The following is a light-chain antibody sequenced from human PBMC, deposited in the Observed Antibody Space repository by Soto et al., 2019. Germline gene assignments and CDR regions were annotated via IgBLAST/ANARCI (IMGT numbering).Light chain of an antibody. J-gene: IGLJ1*01. CDR2: DVS. Sequence: SVLTQPASVSGSPGQSITLSCTGTSSDIGNYNYVSWYQHHPGKAPKLIIYDVSNRPSGVSNRFSASKSGNTASLTISGLQAEDEADYYCSSYTSSATYVFGTGTKVTVL. V-gene: IGLV2-14*03. CDR3: SSYTSSATYV. CDR1: SSDIGNYNY.